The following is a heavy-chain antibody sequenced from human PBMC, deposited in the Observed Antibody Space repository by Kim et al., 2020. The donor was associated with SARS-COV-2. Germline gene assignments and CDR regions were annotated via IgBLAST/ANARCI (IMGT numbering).Heavy chain of an antibody. V-gene: IGHV4-39*01. CDR2: IYYSGST. J-gene: IGHJ4*02. Sequence: SETLSLTCTVSGGSISSSSYYWGWIRQPPGKGLEWIGSIYYSGSTYYNPSLKSRVTISVDTSKNQFSLKLSSVTAADTAVYYCARPAGGYDSSGYSFDYWGQGTLVTVSS. D-gene: IGHD3-22*01. CDR1: GGSISSSSYY. CDR3: ARPAGGYDSSGYSFDY.